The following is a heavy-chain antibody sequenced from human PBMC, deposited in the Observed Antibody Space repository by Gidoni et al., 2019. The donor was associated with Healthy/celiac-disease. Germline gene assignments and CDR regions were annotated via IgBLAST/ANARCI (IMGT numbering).Heavy chain of an antibody. CDR2: ISYDGSNK. Sequence: QVQLVESGGGVVQPGRSLRLSCAASGFTFSRYAMHWVRQAPGKGLAWVAVISYDGSNKYYADSVKGRFTISRDNSKNTRYLQMTSLRAEDTSVYYCAREYYYDSSGPNPRIDAFDIWGQGTMVTVSS. CDR1: GFTFSRYA. V-gene: IGHV3-30-3*01. CDR3: AREYYYDSSGPNPRIDAFDI. D-gene: IGHD3-22*01. J-gene: IGHJ3*02.